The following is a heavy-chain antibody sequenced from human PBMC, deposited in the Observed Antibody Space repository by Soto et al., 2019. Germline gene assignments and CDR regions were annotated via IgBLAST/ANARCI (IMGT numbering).Heavy chain of an antibody. V-gene: IGHV1-3*01. Sequence: ASVKVSCKASGYTFTSYAMHWVRQAPGQRLEWMGWINAGNGNTKYSQKFQGRVTITRDTSASTAYMELSSLRSEDTAVYYCARVGNLNGVVIIFGGYWFDPWGQGTLVTVSS. D-gene: IGHD3-3*01. J-gene: IGHJ5*02. CDR1: GYTFTSYA. CDR2: INAGNGNT. CDR3: ARVGNLNGVVIIFGGYWFDP.